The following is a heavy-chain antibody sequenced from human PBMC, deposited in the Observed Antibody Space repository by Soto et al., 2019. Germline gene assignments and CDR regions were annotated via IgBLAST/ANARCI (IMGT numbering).Heavy chain of an antibody. J-gene: IGHJ4*02. CDR1: GFTFNIYG. V-gene: IGHV3-30*18. Sequence: ARSLRLSFASSGFTFNIYGMHWVRQAPDKGLEWVALISYDGSNQYYADSVKGRFTISRDNSKNTLFLQMNSLRADDTAVYYCAKDQASGQGSFDSWGQGTLVTVS. CDR3: AKDQASGQGSFDS. CDR2: ISYDGSNQ.